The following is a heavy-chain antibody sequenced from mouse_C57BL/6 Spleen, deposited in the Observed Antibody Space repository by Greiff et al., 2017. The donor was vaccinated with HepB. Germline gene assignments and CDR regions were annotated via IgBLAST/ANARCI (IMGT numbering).Heavy chain of an antibody. CDR3: ARHVYYCSSYYFDY. J-gene: IGHJ2*01. CDR2: ISSGGSYT. V-gene: IGHV5-6*01. CDR1: GFTFSSYG. Sequence: EVQGVESGGDLVKPGGSLKLSCAASGFTFSSYGMSWVRQTPDKRLEWVATISSGGSYTYYPDSVKGRFTISRDNAKNTLYLHMSSLKSEDTAMYYGARHVYYCSSYYFDYWGQGTTLTVSS. D-gene: IGHD1-1*01.